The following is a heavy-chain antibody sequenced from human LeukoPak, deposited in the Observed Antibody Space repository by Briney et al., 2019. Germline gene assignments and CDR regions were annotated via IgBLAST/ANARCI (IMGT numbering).Heavy chain of an antibody. Sequence: KPSGTLSLTCTVSGGSVSSGSYYWSWIPQPPGKGLEWIGYIYYSGSTNYTPSLKSRVTISVDTSKNQFSLKLSSVTAADTAVYYCASYDWYFDYWGQGTLVTVSS. J-gene: IGHJ4*02. D-gene: IGHD3-16*01. CDR3: ASYDWYFDY. CDR2: IYYSGST. CDR1: GGSVSSGSYY. V-gene: IGHV4-61*01.